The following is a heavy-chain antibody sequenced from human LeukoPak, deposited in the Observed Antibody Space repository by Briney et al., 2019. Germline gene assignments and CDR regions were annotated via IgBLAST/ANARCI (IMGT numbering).Heavy chain of an antibody. CDR3: ARVPLGYFDY. V-gene: IGHV1-2*02. Sequence: GASVKVSCKASGGTFNNYAMSWVQQAPGQGLEWMGWINPNSGGTNYAQKFQGRVTMTRDTSISTAYMELSRLRSDDTAVYYCARVPLGYFDYWGQGTLVTVSS. CDR1: GGTFNNYA. CDR2: INPNSGGT. J-gene: IGHJ4*02.